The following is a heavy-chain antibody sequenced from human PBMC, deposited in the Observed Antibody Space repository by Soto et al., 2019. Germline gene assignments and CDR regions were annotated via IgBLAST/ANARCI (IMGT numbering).Heavy chain of an antibody. J-gene: IGHJ5*02. Sequence: EVQLVESGGGLIQPGGSLRLSCAASGFTVRSNYMSWVRQAPGKGLEWVSVIYSGGSTYYADSVKGRFTISRDNSKNTLYLQMNGLRADDTAVYYCAGGSGYYSRSVDPWGQGTLVTVSS. V-gene: IGHV3-53*01. CDR1: GFTVRSNY. D-gene: IGHD3-22*01. CDR2: IYSGGST. CDR3: AGGSGYYSRSVDP.